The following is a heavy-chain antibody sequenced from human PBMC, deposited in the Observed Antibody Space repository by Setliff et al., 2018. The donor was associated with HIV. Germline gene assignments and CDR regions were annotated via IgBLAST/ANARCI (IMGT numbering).Heavy chain of an antibody. Sequence: PSETLSLTCAVSGYSISSGYYWSWVRQPPGKGLEWIGYIYYTGSTNYNPSLKSRLTISVDTSKNQFSLKLSSVTAADTAVYYCASEAWTSYRSSSGYYYYYMDVWGKGTTVTVSS. CDR2: IYYTGST. D-gene: IGHD6-6*01. V-gene: IGHV4-61*01. CDR3: ASEAWTSYRSSSGYYYYYMDV. J-gene: IGHJ6*03. CDR1: GYSISSGYY.